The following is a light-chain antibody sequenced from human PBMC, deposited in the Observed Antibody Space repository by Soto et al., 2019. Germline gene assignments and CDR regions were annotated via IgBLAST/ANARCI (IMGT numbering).Light chain of an antibody. CDR2: RNN. CDR1: SSNIGSNY. Sequence: QHVLTQPPSASGTPGQRVPILCSASSSNIGSNYVYWYQQLPGTAPKLLIYRNNQRPSGVPDRFSGSKSGTSASLAISGLRSEDEADYYCAAWDDSLSGVVFGGGTKLTVL. CDR3: AAWDDSLSGVV. V-gene: IGLV1-47*01. J-gene: IGLJ2*01.